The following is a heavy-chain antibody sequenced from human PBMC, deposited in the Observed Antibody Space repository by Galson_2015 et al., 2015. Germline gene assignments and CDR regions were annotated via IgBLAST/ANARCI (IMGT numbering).Heavy chain of an antibody. CDR3: ARGPAEPPYYYYYGMDV. Sequence: SVKVSCKASGGTFSSYAISWVRQAPGQGLEWMGGIIPIFGTANYAQKFQGRVTITADESTSTAYMELSSLRSEDTAVYYCARGPAEPPYYYYYGMDVWGQGTTVTVSS. V-gene: IGHV1-69*13. J-gene: IGHJ6*02. D-gene: IGHD2-2*01. CDR1: GGTFSSYA. CDR2: IIPIFGTA.